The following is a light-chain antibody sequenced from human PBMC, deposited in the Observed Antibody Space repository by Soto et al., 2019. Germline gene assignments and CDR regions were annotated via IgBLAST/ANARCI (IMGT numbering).Light chain of an antibody. CDR1: QSVSSSY. J-gene: IGKJ4*01. V-gene: IGKV3D-20*02. CDR2: GAS. Sequence: IMLKQSPGTLSLTPGERATLSCRASQSVSSSYLAWYQQKPGQAPRLLIYGASNRAIGIPARFSGSGSGTDFTLTISSLEPEDFAVYYCQQRSNWPLTFGGGTKVDIK. CDR3: QQRSNWPLT.